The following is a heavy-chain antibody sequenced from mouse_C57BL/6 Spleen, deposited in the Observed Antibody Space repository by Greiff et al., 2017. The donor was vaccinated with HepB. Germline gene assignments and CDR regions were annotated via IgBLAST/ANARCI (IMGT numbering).Heavy chain of an antibody. J-gene: IGHJ2*01. D-gene: IGHD3-1*01. Sequence: VQLQQSGPELVKPGASVKISCKASGYAFSSSWMNWVKQRPGKGLEWIGRIYPGDGDTNYNGKFKGKATLTADKSSSTAYMQLSSLTSGDSAVYYCARGRDYFDYWGQGTTLTVSS. CDR3: ARGRDYFDY. CDR1: GYAFSSSW. V-gene: IGHV1-82*01. CDR2: IYPGDGDT.